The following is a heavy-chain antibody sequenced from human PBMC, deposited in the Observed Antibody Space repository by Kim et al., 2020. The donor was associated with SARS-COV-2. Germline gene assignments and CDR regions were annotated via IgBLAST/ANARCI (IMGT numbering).Heavy chain of an antibody. Sequence: SETLSLTCAVSGGSISGTHWWSWVRQPPGKGLEWIGQIYHTGSTIYNPSLKSRVTISVDNSKNQFSLKLSSMTAADTALYFCAKIGGPYCDGDCLGSWGQGTLVTVSS. J-gene: IGHJ4*02. CDR2: IYHTGST. D-gene: IGHD2-21*01. CDR3: AKIGGPYCDGDCLGS. V-gene: IGHV4-4*02. CDR1: GGSISGTHW.